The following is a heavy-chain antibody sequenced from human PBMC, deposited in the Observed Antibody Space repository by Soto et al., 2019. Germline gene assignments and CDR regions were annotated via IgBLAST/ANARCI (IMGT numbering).Heavy chain of an antibody. D-gene: IGHD2-2*01. V-gene: IGHV4-34*01. CDR2: INHAGST. CDR1: DESFSVYY. CDR3: ARDSTRRGACDI. Sequence: SETLSLTCAVGDESFSVYYWTWIRQPPGKGLEWLGEINHAGSTNYNPSLKSRVTVSVDTSKSQFSLKLTSVNVADTAVYYCARDSTRRGACDIWGQGTRVTVSS. J-gene: IGHJ3*02.